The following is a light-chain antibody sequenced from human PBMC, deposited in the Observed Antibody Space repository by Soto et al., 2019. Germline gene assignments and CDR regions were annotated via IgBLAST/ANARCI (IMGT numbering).Light chain of an antibody. V-gene: IGKV1-12*01. CDR3: QQASSFPLT. CDR2: SAS. J-gene: IGKJ4*01. CDR1: HGIGSW. Sequence: IQMTQSPSSVSASVGDTVTITCRASHGIGSWLAWYHQIPGKAPKLLIYSASSLQSGTPSRFTGRGSGAAFTLTITNLQPEDVGVYHCQQASSFPLTFGGGTKVDIK.